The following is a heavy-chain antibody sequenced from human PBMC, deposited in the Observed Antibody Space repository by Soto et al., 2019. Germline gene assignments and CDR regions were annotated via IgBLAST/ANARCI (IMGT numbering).Heavy chain of an antibody. CDR3: ARDVDSASYYRY. Sequence: QVQLVQSGAEVKKPGASVKVSCKASGYTFTSFGISWVRQAPGQGLEWMGWISSSNGDTNYAQKLQGRVTMTTDTSTSTAYMEVRSLRSDDTAVYYCARDVDSASYYRYWGQGTLVSVSS. J-gene: IGHJ4*02. CDR2: ISSSNGDT. V-gene: IGHV1-18*01. CDR1: GYTFTSFG. D-gene: IGHD1-26*01.